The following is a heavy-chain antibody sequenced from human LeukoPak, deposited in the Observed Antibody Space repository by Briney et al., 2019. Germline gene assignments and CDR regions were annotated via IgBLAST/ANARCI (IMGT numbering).Heavy chain of an antibody. CDR2: IRYDGSNK. CDR3: AKREAIFGVVIGDFDY. V-gene: IGHV3-30*02. J-gene: IGHJ4*02. D-gene: IGHD3-3*01. Sequence: GGSLRLSCAASGFTFSSYGMHWVRQAPGKGLEWVAFIRYDGSNKYYADSVKGRFTISRDNSKNTLYLQMNSLRAEDTAVYYCAKREAIFGVVIGDFDYWGQGTLVTVSS. CDR1: GFTFSSYG.